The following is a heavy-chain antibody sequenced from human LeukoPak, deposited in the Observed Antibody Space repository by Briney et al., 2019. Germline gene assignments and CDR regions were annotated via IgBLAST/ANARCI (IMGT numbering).Heavy chain of an antibody. CDR2: MQSTRNS. V-gene: IGHV4-59*01. D-gene: IGHD5-18*01. Sequence: PSETLSLTCTVSGGSISTYHWNWIRKSPEKGLEWIGYMQSTRNSNYNPSLKSRVTMSVDMSRNQIVLNLSSVTPADTAVYFCARDKQHSYGRYFDHWGQGILVTVSS. CDR1: GGSISTYH. CDR3: ARDKQHSYGRYFDH. J-gene: IGHJ4*02.